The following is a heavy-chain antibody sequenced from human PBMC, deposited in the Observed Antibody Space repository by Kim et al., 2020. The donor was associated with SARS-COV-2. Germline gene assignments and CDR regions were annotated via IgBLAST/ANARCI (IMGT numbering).Heavy chain of an antibody. V-gene: IGHV3-74*01. CDR1: GFTFSNYW. Sequence: GGSLILSCAASGFTFSNYWMHWVRQTPGKGLVWVSLINSDGTSTNYADSVKGRFTISRDNAKNTLYLQMNRLRDDDTAVYYCGRGGKRQWLVQASWGQGTVVTVSS. J-gene: IGHJ5*02. CDR3: GRGGKRQWLVQAS. CDR2: INSDGTST. D-gene: IGHD6-19*01.